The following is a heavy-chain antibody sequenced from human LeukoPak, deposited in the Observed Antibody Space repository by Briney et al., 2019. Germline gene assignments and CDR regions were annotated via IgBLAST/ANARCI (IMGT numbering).Heavy chain of an antibody. V-gene: IGHV4-34*01. CDR1: GRAFGGLH. CDR2: IDHIGNI. Sequence: SETLSLTCAVHGRAFGGLHWSWIRQPPGKGLEWIGEIDHIGNINYNSSLKSRVTISVATSKTQFSLKLISVTAADTAVYYCARDIEYRYWGQGTQVTVSS. CDR3: ARDIEYRY. D-gene: IGHD2/OR15-2a*01. J-gene: IGHJ4*02.